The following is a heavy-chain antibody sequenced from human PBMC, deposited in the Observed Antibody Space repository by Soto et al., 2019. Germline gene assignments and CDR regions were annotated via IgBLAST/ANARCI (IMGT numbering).Heavy chain of an antibody. D-gene: IGHD2-15*01. CDR3: ARLYCSASSCYSVGAFDI. CDR2: IWFDGSDK. Sequence: RGSQIRSSAASGFTFGIYCRHLVRTARGKGLEWVALIWFDGSDKYYTESVKGRFTISRDNSKSTLYLQMNSLRAEDTAVYYCARLYCSASSCYSVGAFDIRGQGTMVTISS. V-gene: IGHV3-33*01. J-gene: IGHJ3*02. CDR1: GFTFGIYC.